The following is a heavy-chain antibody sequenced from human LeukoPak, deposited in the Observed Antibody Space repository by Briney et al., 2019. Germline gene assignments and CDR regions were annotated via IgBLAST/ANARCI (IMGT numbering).Heavy chain of an antibody. CDR3: ARDGGYNWNYRFDY. V-gene: IGHV1-69*05. D-gene: IGHD1-7*01. CDR1: GGTLSSYA. CDR2: IIPIFGTA. Sequence: SVKVSCKASGGTLSSYATSWVRQAPGQGLEWMGGIIPIFGTANYAQKFQGRVTITTDESTSTAYMELSSLRSEDTAVYYCARDGGYNWNYRFDYWGQGTLVTVSS. J-gene: IGHJ4*02.